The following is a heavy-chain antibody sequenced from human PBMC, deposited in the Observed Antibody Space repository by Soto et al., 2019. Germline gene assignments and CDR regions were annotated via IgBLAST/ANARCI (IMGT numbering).Heavy chain of an antibody. CDR1: VFSVDTTYC. D-gene: IGHD2-15*01. Sequence: ASVKVSCKASVFSVDTTYCIHWVRRAPGQGLEWMGSINPNSGDTNYAQNFQGRVTMTRDTSISTAYMEVSSLTSDDTAVYCCGGPRSGPSPDVGHWGHGTVVTVSS. CDR3: GGPRSGPSPDVGH. V-gene: IGHV1-2*02. CDR2: INPNSGDT. J-gene: IGHJ4*01.